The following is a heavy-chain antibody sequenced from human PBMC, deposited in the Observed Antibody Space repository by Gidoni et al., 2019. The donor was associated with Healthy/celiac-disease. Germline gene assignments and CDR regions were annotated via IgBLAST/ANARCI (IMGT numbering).Heavy chain of an antibody. J-gene: IGHJ3*02. CDR3: ARDGGYYGSGSYWAFDI. Sequence: QVQLVESGGGVVQPGRSLRLSCAASGFTFSSYAMHWVRQAPGKGLEWVAVISYDGSNKYYADSVKGRFTISRDNSKNTLYLQMNSLRAEDTAVYYCARDGGYYGSGSYWAFDIWGQGTMVTVSS. D-gene: IGHD3-10*01. CDR1: GFTFSSYA. CDR2: ISYDGSNK. V-gene: IGHV3-30*04.